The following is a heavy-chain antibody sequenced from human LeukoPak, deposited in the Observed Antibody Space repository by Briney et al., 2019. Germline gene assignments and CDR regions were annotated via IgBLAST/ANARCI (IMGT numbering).Heavy chain of an antibody. V-gene: IGHV1-18*01. CDR1: GYTFTSYS. CDR2: ISTYNGNT. Sequence: GASVKVSCKASGYTFTSYSFSWVRQARGQGLEWMGWISTYNGNTKYAQKLQGRVTMTTDISTSTAYMELRSLRSDDTAVYYCARDWDCSSTSCRDCFDPWGQGTLVTVSS. CDR3: ARDWDCSSTSCRDCFDP. J-gene: IGHJ5*02. D-gene: IGHD2-2*01.